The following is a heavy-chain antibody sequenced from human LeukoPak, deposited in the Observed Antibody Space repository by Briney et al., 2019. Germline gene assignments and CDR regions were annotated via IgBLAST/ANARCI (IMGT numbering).Heavy chain of an antibody. Sequence: SETLSLTCTVSGDSITSSAFYWGWIRQAPGKGLEWIGNIFHGGNTHYNPSLKSRVSISVDTSKNQFSLKLSSVTAADTAVYYCARVPGLTKSFDYWGQGTLVTVSS. CDR2: IFHGGNT. V-gene: IGHV4-39*07. CDR3: ARVPGLTKSFDY. D-gene: IGHD3-9*01. J-gene: IGHJ4*02. CDR1: GDSITSSAFY.